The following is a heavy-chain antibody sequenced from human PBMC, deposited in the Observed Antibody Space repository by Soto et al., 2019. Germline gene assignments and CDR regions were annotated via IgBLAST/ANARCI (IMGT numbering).Heavy chain of an antibody. J-gene: IGHJ6*02. CDR2: ISGSGGST. CDR3: AKQLEQWLVVVERGMDV. D-gene: IGHD6-19*01. Sequence: GGSLRLSCAASGFTFSSYAMSWVRQAPGKGLEWVSAISGSGGSTYYADSVKGRFTISRDNSKNTLYLQMNSLRAEDTAVYYCAKQLEQWLVVVERGMDVWGRGTTVTGS. CDR1: GFTFSSYA. V-gene: IGHV3-23*01.